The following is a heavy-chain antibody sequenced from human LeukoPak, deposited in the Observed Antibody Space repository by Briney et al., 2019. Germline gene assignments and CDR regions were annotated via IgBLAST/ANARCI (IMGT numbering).Heavy chain of an antibody. CDR1: GFTFSSYA. CDR3: ARGFRHYDGPDY. J-gene: IGHJ4*02. D-gene: IGHD4-17*01. V-gene: IGHV3-23*01. CDR2: ISGSGGST. Sequence: GGSLRLSCAASGFTFSSYAMSWVRQAPGKGLEWVSAISGSGGSTYYADSVKGRFTISRDNSKNTLYLQMNSLRAEDTAVYYCARGFRHYDGPDYWGQGTLVTVSS.